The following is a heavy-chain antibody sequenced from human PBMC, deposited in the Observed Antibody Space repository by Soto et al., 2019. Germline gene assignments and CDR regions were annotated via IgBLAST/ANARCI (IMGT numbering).Heavy chain of an antibody. V-gene: IGHV3-48*01. J-gene: IGHJ4*02. D-gene: IGHD3-10*01. Sequence: EVQLVESGGGLLQPGGSLRLSCAASGFTFSSYSMNWVRQAPGKGLEWVSYISSSSSTIYYVDSVRGRFTVSRDNAKNSLYLQMDSLRAEDTAVYYCVRYGVGSYSFDYWGQGTLVIVSS. CDR2: ISSSSSTI. CDR1: GFTFSSYS. CDR3: VRYGVGSYSFDY.